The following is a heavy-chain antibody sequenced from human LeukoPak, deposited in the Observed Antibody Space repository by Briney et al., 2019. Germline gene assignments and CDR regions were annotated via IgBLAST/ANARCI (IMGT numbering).Heavy chain of an antibody. CDR1: GGSISSSSYY. CDR2: IYYGGTT. Sequence: SETLSLTCTVSGGSISSSSYYWGWIRQPPGKGLEWIGSIYYGGTTYYNPSLKSRVTISVDMSKNLFSLKWSSVTAADTAVYYCAREQTRNDHDFDIWGQGTMVTVSS. V-gene: IGHV4-39*07. J-gene: IGHJ3*02. CDR3: AREQTRNDHDFDI. D-gene: IGHD1-1*01.